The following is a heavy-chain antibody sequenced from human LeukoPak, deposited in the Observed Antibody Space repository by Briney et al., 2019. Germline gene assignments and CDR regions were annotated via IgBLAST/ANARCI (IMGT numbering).Heavy chain of an antibody. D-gene: IGHD5-18*01. Sequence: SETLSLTCSVSGASINSYYWSWIRQPPGKGLEWIGYIYYSGSTNYNPSLKSRVTISVDTSKNQFSLKLSSVTAADTAVYYCARHSYGSQFDYWGQGTLVTVSS. CDR2: IYYSGST. J-gene: IGHJ4*02. CDR1: GASINSYY. V-gene: IGHV4-59*08. CDR3: ARHSYGSQFDY.